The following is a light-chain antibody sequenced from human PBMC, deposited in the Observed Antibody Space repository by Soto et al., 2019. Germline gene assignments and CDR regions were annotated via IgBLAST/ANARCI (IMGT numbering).Light chain of an antibody. CDR2: SNN. CDR3: AAWDDSLNGLWV. V-gene: IGLV1-44*01. Sequence: QSVLTQPPSASGTPGQRVTISCSGSGSNIGSDTVNWYQQLPGMAPKLLIFSNNRRPSGVPDRFSGSKSGTSASLAISGLRSEDEAVYYCAAWDDSLNGLWVFGGGTKLTVL. J-gene: IGLJ3*02. CDR1: GSNIGSDT.